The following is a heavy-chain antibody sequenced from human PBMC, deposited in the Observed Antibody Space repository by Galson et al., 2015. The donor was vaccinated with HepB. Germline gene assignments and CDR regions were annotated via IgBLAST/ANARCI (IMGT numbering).Heavy chain of an antibody. CDR3: AKDKGPYYYDNPVFDY. CDR1: GFTFDDYA. V-gene: IGHV3-9*01. Sequence: SLRLSCAASGFTFDDYAMHWVRQAPGKGLEWVPGISWNSGSIGYADSVKGRFTISRDNAKNSLYLQMNSLRAEDTALYYCAKDKGPYYYDNPVFDYWGQGTLVTVSS. J-gene: IGHJ4*02. CDR2: ISWNSGSI. D-gene: IGHD3-22*01.